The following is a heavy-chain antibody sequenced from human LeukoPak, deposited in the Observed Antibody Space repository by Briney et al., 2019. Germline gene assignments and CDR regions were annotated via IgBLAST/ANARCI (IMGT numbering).Heavy chain of an antibody. Sequence: PSETLSLTCAVYGGSFSGYYWSWIRQPPGKGLEWIGDINHSGSTNHNPSLKSRVTISLDTSKNQFSLKLSSVTAADTAVYYCARVGDSSGYYLGAFDYWGQGTLVTVSS. V-gene: IGHV4-34*01. CDR1: GGSFSGYY. CDR3: ARVGDSSGYYLGAFDY. J-gene: IGHJ4*02. CDR2: INHSGST. D-gene: IGHD3-22*01.